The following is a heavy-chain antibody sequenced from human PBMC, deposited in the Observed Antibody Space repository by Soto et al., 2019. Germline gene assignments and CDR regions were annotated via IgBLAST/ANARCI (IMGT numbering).Heavy chain of an antibody. J-gene: IGHJ4*02. Sequence: GGSLRLSCAASGFTFSSYWMHWVRQAPGKGLVWVSRIKSDGTSTSYADSVKGRFTISRDNAKNTLYLQMNSLRAEDTAVYYCARDVSYSGYDIHFDYWGQGTLVTVSS. V-gene: IGHV3-74*01. CDR2: IKSDGTST. CDR1: GFTFSSYW. D-gene: IGHD5-12*01. CDR3: ARDVSYSGYDIHFDY.